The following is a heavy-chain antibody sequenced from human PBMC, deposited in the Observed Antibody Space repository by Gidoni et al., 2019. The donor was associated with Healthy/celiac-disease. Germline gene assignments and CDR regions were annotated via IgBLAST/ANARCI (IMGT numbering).Heavy chain of an antibody. CDR2: ICTSGST. J-gene: IGHJ5*02. CDR3: ARGALITISNWFDP. V-gene: IGHV4-4*07. CDR1: GGSISSYY. D-gene: IGHD3-3*01. Sequence: QVQLQESGPGLVKPSETRSLTCTDSGGSISSYYWSWIRQPAGTGLEWVGRICTSGSTNYNPSLKLRVSMSVDTSKNQFSLKLSSVTAADTAVYYCARGALITISNWFDPWGQGTLVTVSS.